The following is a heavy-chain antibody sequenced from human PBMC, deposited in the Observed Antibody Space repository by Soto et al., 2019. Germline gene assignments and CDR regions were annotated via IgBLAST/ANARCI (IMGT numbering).Heavy chain of an antibody. CDR2: IYYSGST. CDR1: GDSISSYY. J-gene: IGHJ6*03. CDR3: ARDYYNFWSGYDRGDYYYMDV. V-gene: IGHV4-59*01. D-gene: IGHD3-3*01. Sequence: SETLSLTCTVSGDSISSYYWSWIRQPPGKGLEWIGYIYYSGSTNYNPSLKSRVTISVDTSKNPFSLKLSSVTAADTAVYYCARDYYNFWSGYDRGDYYYMDVWGKGTTVTVSS.